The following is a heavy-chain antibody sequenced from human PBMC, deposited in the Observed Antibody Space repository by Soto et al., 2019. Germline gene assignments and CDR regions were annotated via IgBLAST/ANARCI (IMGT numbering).Heavy chain of an antibody. J-gene: IGHJ5*02. CDR1: GGTFGSFA. V-gene: IGHV1-69*01. CDR2: IIPIFGTA. CDR3: AREGRIAAAGTTWFDP. D-gene: IGHD6-25*01. Sequence: QVQLVQSGAEVKKPESSVKVSCKASGGTFGSFAINWVRQAPGQGLEWMGRIIPIFGTAKYAQKFLGRLTISVDDATSMAYMELSGLRSDDTAFYFCAREGRIAAAGTTWFDPWGQGTLVIVSS.